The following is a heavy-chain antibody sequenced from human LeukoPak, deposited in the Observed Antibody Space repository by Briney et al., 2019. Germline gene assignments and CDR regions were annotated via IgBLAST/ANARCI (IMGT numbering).Heavy chain of an antibody. D-gene: IGHD2-2*02. V-gene: IGHV3-15*01. Sequence: PGGSLRLSCAASGFTFSNGWMSWVRQAPGKGLEWVGRIKSKSERGTTDYAAPVKGRFTISRDGSTNTVYLHMNSLKTEDTAVYFCTSNLYRSTSSCYTLDNWGQGTLVTVSS. CDR1: GFTFSNGW. J-gene: IGHJ4*02. CDR2: IKSKSERGTT. CDR3: TSNLYRSTSSCYTLDN.